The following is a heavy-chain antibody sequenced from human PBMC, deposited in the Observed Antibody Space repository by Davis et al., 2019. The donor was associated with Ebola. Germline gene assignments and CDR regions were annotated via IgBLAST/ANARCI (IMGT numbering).Heavy chain of an antibody. CDR2: IFYSGKT. Sequence: SETLSLTCTVSGGSVSTSSYYWGWIRQPPGKGLEWIGSIFYSGKTYYNSSLQSRVTISVDTSKNQFSLKLSSVTAADTAVYYCARLGGSYLSYWYFDLWGRGTLVTVSS. V-gene: IGHV4-39*01. CDR1: GGSVSTSSYY. CDR3: ARLGGSYLSYWYFDL. D-gene: IGHD1-26*01. J-gene: IGHJ2*01.